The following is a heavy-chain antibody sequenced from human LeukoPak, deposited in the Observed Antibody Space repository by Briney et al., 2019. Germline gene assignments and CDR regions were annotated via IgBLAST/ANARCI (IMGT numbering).Heavy chain of an antibody. J-gene: IGHJ3*02. CDR3: ARHGPPPSTMRDFDI. CDR1: GGSFSGYY. V-gene: IGHV4-34*01. CDR2: INHSGST. Sequence: SETLSLTCAVYGGSFSGYYWSWIRQPPGKGLEWIGEINHSGSTNYNPSLKSRVTISVDTSKNQFSLKLSSVTAADTAVYYCARHGPPPSTMRDFDIWGQGTMVTVSS. D-gene: IGHD1-14*01.